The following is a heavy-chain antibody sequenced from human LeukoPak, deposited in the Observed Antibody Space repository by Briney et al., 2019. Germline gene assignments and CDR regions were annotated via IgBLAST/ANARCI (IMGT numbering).Heavy chain of an antibody. J-gene: IGHJ4*02. CDR3: ARRGHDDYFDH. D-gene: IGHD5-12*01. CDR1: GFTFCNDR. CDR2: INQDGSEK. Sequence: GGSPRLSCAASGFTFCNDRRNWVRQAPGKGLEWVAYINQDGSEKNYVDSVKGRFTVSRDNAKNTLYLQMNGLSAEDTAIYYCARRGHDDYFDHWGQGTLVTVSS. V-gene: IGHV3-7*01.